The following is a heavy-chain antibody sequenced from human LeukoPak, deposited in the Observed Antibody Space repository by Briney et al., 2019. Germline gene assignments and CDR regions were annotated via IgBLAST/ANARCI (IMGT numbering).Heavy chain of an antibody. Sequence: PGGALRLSCAASGSTFSNYAMSWVRQAPGKGLEWVSAISGSGGNTYFADSVKGRFTISRDNSKNTLYLQMNSLRAEDTAVYYCAAGYSYGYIRLDYWGQGTLVTVSS. CDR1: GSTFSNYA. V-gene: IGHV3-23*01. CDR2: ISGSGGNT. CDR3: AAGYSYGYIRLDY. J-gene: IGHJ4*02. D-gene: IGHD5-18*01.